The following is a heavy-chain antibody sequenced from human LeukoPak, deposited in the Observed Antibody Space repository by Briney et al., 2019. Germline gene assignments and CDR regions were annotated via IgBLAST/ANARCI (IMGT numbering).Heavy chain of an antibody. CDR3: ARRGVTTRDSYYYSLHV. J-gene: IGHJ6*02. V-gene: IGHV1-3*01. Sequence: ASVKVSCKASGYTFTNYAVHWVRQPPGQRPEWMGGTNPGDGDTKYSQNFQDRVTFGRDTSANTAFMELSSLRSEDTAVYYCARRGVTTRDSYYYSLHVWGQGTTVTVSS. CDR2: TNPGDGDT. CDR1: GYTFTNYA. D-gene: IGHD2-21*02.